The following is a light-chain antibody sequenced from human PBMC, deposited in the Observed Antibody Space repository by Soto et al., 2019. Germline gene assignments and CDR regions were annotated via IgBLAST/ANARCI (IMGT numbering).Light chain of an antibody. CDR1: QTISNY. CDR2: DAS. CDR3: QQRTNWPLT. V-gene: IGKV3-11*01. J-gene: IGKJ4*01. Sequence: EIVLTQSPATLSLSPGERATLFCRASQTISNYLAWYQQKPGQAPRLLIYDASNRAAGIPARFSGSGSGTDIILTISSLEPEDLAVYYCQQRTNWPLTFGGGTKVEIK.